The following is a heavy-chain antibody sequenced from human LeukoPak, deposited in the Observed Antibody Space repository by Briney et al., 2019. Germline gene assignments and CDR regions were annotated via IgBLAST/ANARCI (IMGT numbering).Heavy chain of an antibody. J-gene: IGHJ5*02. V-gene: IGHV5-51*01. CDR2: IYPGDSGT. CDR1: GYSFTSYW. D-gene: IGHD1-1*01. CDR3: ARQRKACTIDGNWFDP. Sequence: GESLKISCKGSGYSFTSYWIGWVRQMPGKGLEWMGIIYPGDSGTSYSPSFQGQVTISADKSISTAYLQWSSLKASDTAMYYCARQRKACTIDGNWFDPWGQGALVTVSS.